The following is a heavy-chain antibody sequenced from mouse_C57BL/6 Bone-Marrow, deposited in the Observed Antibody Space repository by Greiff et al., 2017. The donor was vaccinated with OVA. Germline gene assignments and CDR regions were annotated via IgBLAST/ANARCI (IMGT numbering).Heavy chain of an antibody. Sequence: QVQLQQPGAELVRPGTSVKLSCKASGYTFTSYWMHWVKQRPGQGLEWIGVIDPSDSYTNYNQKFKGKATLTVDTSSSTAYMQLSSQTSEDSAVYYCARAPHLLQRGGFAYWGQGTLVTVSA. CDR3: ARAPHLLQRGGFAY. CDR2: IDPSDSYT. D-gene: IGHD1-1*01. V-gene: IGHV1-59*01. CDR1: GYTFTSYW. J-gene: IGHJ3*01.